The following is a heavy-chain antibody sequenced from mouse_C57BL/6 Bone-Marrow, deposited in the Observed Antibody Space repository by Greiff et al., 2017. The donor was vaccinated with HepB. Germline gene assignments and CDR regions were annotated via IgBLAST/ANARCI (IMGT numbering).Heavy chain of an antibody. CDR1: GYTFTDYE. CDR3: TRFLDYDGAWFAY. Sequence: QVQLQQSGAELVRPGASVTLSCKASGYTFTDYEMHWVKQTPVHGLEWIGAIDPETGGTAYNQKFKGKAILTADKSSSTAYMELRSLTSEDSAVYYCTRFLDYDGAWFAYWGQGTLVTVSA. V-gene: IGHV1-15*01. CDR2: IDPETGGT. D-gene: IGHD2-4*01. J-gene: IGHJ3*01.